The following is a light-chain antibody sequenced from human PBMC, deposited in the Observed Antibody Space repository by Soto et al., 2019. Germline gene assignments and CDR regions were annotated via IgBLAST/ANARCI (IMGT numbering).Light chain of an antibody. Sequence: EIVMTQSPDTVSVSPGERATLSCRASQSVSSSYLAWYQQKPDQSPRLLIYAASTRAAGIPDRFSGSGSGTDFTLTISRLEPEDFAVYYCQQYGSSFGTFGQGTKVDIK. J-gene: IGKJ1*01. CDR3: QQYGSSFGT. V-gene: IGKV3-20*01. CDR2: AAS. CDR1: QSVSSSY.